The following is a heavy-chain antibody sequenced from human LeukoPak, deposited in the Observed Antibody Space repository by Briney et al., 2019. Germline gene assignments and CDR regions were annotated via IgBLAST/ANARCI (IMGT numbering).Heavy chain of an antibody. J-gene: IGHJ6*02. CDR3: ASSSSWYYGMDV. CDR2: IYYSGST. CDR1: GGSISSYY. Sequence: SETLSLTCTVSGGSISSYYWSWIRQPPGKGLEWIGYIYYSGSTNYNPSLKSRVTMSVDTSKNQFSLKLSSVTAADTAVYYCASSSSWYYGMDVWGQGTTVTVSS. V-gene: IGHV4-59*12. D-gene: IGHD6-13*01.